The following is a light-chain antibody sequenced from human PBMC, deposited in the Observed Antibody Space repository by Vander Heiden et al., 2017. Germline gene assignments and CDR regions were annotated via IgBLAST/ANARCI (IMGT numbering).Light chain of an antibody. Sequence: QSVLTQPPSVSGAPGRRVTTASTGSSSNIGARYDVHWYQQHPGTAPKLLVYGNNNRPSGVPGRFPGAKSGTSASLAITGLQAEDEADYYCQSYDSSLIAHVFGTGTKVTVL. J-gene: IGLJ1*01. CDR1: SSNIGARYD. CDR3: QSYDSSLIAHV. CDR2: GNN. V-gene: IGLV1-40*01.